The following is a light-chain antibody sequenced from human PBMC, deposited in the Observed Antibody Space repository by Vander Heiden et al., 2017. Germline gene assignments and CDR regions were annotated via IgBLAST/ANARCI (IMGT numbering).Light chain of an antibody. CDR1: HDIINY. V-gene: IGKV1-33*01. J-gene: IGKJ3*01. CDR3: QQYINAPIT. Sequence: DIQTTQSPSSLSASLGYRVTITCQASHDIINYLNWFQQKPGKAPKVLIYDASNLQIGVPSRFSGSGSGTYFAFTITSLQPEDVATYFCQQYINAPITFGPGTRVDMK. CDR2: DAS.